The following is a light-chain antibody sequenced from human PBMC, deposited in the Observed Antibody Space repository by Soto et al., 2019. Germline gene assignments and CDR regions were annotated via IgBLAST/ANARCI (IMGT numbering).Light chain of an antibody. CDR3: QQYNNWPQT. CDR1: QSVSSN. V-gene: IGKV3-15*01. CDR2: GAS. J-gene: IGKJ1*01. Sequence: EIVMTQSPATLSVSPGERATLSCRASQSVSSNLAWYQQKPGQAPRLLIYGASTRATGIPARFSGSGSGTEFTLTISILQSEDFAVYYSQQYNNWPQTFGQGTKV.